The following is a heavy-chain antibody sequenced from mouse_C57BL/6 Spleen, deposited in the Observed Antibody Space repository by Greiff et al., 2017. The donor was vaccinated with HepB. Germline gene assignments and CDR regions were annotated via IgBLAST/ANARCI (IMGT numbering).Heavy chain of an antibody. D-gene: IGHD2-1*01. V-gene: IGHV1-69*01. CDR3: ARSDGNYSSKFAY. Sequence: QVQLQQPGAELVMPGASVKLSCKASGYTFTSYWMHWVKQRPGQGLEWIGEIDPSDSYTNYNQKFKGKSTLTVDKSSSTAYMQLSCLTSEDSAVYYCARSDGNYSSKFAYWGQGTLVTVSA. CDR2: IDPSDSYT. CDR1: GYTFTSYW. J-gene: IGHJ3*01.